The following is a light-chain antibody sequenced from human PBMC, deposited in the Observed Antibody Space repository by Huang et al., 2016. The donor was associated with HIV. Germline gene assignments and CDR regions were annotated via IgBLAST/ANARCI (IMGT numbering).Light chain of an antibody. CDR1: QDISNY. Sequence: DIQMTQSPSSLSASVGDRVTITCQASQDISNYLSWYQQRPGKAPKLLIYDASNLETGVPSRFSASGSGTDFTCTINGLQPEDIATYYCQQYDSLPVTFGQGTRLEIK. V-gene: IGKV1-33*01. J-gene: IGKJ5*01. CDR2: DAS. CDR3: QQYDSLPVT.